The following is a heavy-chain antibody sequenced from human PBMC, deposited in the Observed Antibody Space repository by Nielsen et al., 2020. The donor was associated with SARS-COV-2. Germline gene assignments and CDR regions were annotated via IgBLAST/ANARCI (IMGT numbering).Heavy chain of an antibody. D-gene: IGHD3-10*01. Sequence: GGSLRLSCAASGFTFNIYAMAWVRRAPGRGLEWVSGTSASGASTYYADSVKGRFSISRDNSRSTLYLQMNSLRVEDTAIYFCAKDDVVRGDAFDIWGQGTMVTVSS. V-gene: IGHV3-23*01. CDR2: TSASGAST. CDR1: GFTFNIYA. J-gene: IGHJ3*02. CDR3: AKDDVVRGDAFDI.